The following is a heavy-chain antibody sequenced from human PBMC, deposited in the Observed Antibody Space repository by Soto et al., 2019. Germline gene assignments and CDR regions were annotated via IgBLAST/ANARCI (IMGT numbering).Heavy chain of an antibody. CDR2: IWHSGST. Sequence: SETLSLTCIVSGGSISSSYWSWIRQPPGKGLEWIGYIWHSGSTNSNPSLKSRVTISVDTSKNQFPLRLSSVTAADTAVYYCARGSGVVYDWGQGTLVTVSS. V-gene: IGHV4-59*01. CDR1: GGSISSSY. J-gene: IGHJ4*02. CDR3: ARGSGVVYD. D-gene: IGHD2-15*01.